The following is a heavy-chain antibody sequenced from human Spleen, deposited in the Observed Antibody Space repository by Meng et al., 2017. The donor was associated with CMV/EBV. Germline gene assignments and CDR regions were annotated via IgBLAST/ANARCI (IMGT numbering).Heavy chain of an antibody. J-gene: IGHJ5*02. CDR2: INHSGST. Sequence: SETLSLTCAVYGGSFSGYYWSWIRQPPGKGLEWIGEINHSGSTNYNPSLKSRVTISVDTSQNHFSLKLSSVTAADTAVYYCAREFCSGGSCNRFDPWGQGTLVTVSS. V-gene: IGHV4-34*01. CDR1: GGSFSGYY. CDR3: AREFCSGGSCNRFDP. D-gene: IGHD2-15*01.